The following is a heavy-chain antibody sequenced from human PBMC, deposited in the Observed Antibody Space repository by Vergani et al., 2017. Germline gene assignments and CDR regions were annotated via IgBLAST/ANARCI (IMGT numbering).Heavy chain of an antibody. CDR2: ISSSGSTI. CDR1: GFTFSDYY. V-gene: IGHV3-11*01. Sequence: QVQLVESGGGLVKPGGSLRLSCAASGFTFSDYYMSWIRQAPGKGLKWVPYISSSGSTIYYAVSVKGRFTISRDNAKNSLYLQMNSLRAEDTAVYYCAKVGRSEVAGTFGAFDIWGQGTMVTVSS. D-gene: IGHD6-19*01. J-gene: IGHJ3*02. CDR3: AKVGRSEVAGTFGAFDI.